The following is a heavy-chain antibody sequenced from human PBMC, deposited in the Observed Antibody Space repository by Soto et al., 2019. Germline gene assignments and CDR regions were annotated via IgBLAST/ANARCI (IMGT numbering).Heavy chain of an antibody. CDR2: IAFTGSAT. Sequence: GGSLRLSCAASGLTFSSYAMTWVRQAPGKGLQWVSAIAFTGSATYYADSVKGRFTISRDNSKNIVYLQMNSLRVDDTALYYCARETLSYGSALDVWGQGTTVTVSS. CDR3: ARETLSYGSALDV. D-gene: IGHD3-16*01. V-gene: IGHV3-23*01. CDR1: GLTFSSYA. J-gene: IGHJ6*02.